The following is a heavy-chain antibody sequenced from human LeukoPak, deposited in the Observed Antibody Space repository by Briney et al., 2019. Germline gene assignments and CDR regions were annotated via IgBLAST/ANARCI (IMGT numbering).Heavy chain of an antibody. CDR2: IYYSGST. Sequence: SETLSLTCTVSGSSISGYYWSWIRQPPGKGLEWIGYIYYSGSTNYNPSLKSRVTISLDTSKNQFSLKLSSVTAADTAVYYCARAGPGYCSGSSCFDYWGQGTLVTVSS. CDR1: GSSISGYY. D-gene: IGHD2-15*01. V-gene: IGHV4-59*01. J-gene: IGHJ4*02. CDR3: ARAGPGYCSGSSCFDY.